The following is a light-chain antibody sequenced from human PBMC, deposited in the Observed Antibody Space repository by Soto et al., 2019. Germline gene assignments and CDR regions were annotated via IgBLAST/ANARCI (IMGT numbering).Light chain of an antibody. Sequence: DLPVSQSPASLSASLGHRGTITFLASQSISSYLNWYQQKPGKAAKLVIYAVFSLQSGVPSRFSGSGSGTDFTLTISRLQPEDFATYYCQQSYSIPLKFGQGTRLEI. CDR2: AVF. J-gene: IGKJ5*01. CDR1: QSISSY. V-gene: IGKV1-39*01. CDR3: QQSYSIPLK.